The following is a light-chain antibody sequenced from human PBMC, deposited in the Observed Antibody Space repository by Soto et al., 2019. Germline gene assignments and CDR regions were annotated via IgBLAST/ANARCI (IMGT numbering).Light chain of an antibody. J-gene: IGLJ2*01. CDR3: QYYDSSLSGVV. V-gene: IGLV1-40*01. CDR1: SSNIGAGYD. Sequence: QSVLTQPPSVSGAPGQRVTISCTGSSSNIGAGYDVHWYQQLPGTAPKLLIYGNSNRPSGVPDRFSGSKSGTSASLAIPGLQAEDEADYYCQYYDSSLSGVVFGGGTKLTVL. CDR2: GNS.